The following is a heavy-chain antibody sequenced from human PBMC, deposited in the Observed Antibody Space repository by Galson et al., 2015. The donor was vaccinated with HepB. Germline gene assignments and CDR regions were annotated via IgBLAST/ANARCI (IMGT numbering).Heavy chain of an antibody. CDR1: GYSFTKYW. D-gene: IGHD3-10*01. V-gene: IGHV5-51*01. CDR2: IYPGNSDR. CDR3: ARHSFYGSGSYSWTNWFDP. Sequence: QSGAEVKKPGESLKISCKGSGYSFTKYWIGWVRQMPGKGLEWMGIIYPGNSDRRYSPSFQGQVTFSADKSISTAYLQWSSLKASDTAMYYCARHSFYGSGSYSWTNWFDPWGQGTLVTVSS. J-gene: IGHJ5*02.